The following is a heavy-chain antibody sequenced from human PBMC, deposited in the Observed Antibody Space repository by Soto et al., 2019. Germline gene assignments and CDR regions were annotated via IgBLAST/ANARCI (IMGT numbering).Heavy chain of an antibody. J-gene: IGHJ6*02. CDR1: GSTFSGHA. CDR2: INAKGDTT. D-gene: IGHD2-21*02. CDR3: ARDTADGMDV. Sequence: EMQVVESGGGLVQPGGSLRLSCAASGSTFSGHAIHWVRQAPGKGLEIASTINAKGDTTYYANSVKGRFSISRDNSKITLYRQMGSLRGEDTAVYYCARDTADGMDVWGQGTTVIVSS. V-gene: IGHV3-64*01.